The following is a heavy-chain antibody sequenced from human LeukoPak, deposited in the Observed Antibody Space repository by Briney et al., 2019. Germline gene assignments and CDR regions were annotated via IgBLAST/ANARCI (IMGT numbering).Heavy chain of an antibody. CDR1: GYTLTELS. Sequence: ASVKVSCKVSGYTLTELSMHWVRQAPGKGLEWMGGFDPEDGETIYAQKFQGRVTMTEDTSTDTAYMELSSLRTEDTALYFCAKDTHFYGQGAFDIWGQGTVVTVSS. CDR3: AKDTHFYGQGAFDI. CDR2: FDPEDGET. J-gene: IGHJ3*02. D-gene: IGHD3-10*01. V-gene: IGHV1-24*01.